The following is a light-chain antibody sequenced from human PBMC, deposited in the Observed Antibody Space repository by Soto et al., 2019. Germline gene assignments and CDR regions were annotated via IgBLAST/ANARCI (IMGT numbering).Light chain of an antibody. J-gene: IGKJ4*01. CDR1: QNIYNH. CDR3: QQLSRYPLT. Sequence: DIQFTQSPSTLSASVGDRVTIPCRASQNIYNHLAWYQQKPGKAPKLLIYDFSTLESGVPSRFSGSGSGTEFSLTIRALQPEDFATYYCQQLSRYPLTFGGGTKVDI. CDR2: DFS. V-gene: IGKV1-5*01.